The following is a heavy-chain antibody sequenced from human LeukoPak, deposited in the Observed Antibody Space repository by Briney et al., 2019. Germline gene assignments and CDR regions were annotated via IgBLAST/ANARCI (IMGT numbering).Heavy chain of an antibody. CDR1: GGSISSGGYY. J-gene: IGHJ6*02. V-gene: IGHV4-31*03. CDR3: ARDRLLNGSGDYYYYYGMDV. D-gene: IGHD3-10*01. CDR2: IYYSGST. Sequence: ASQTLSLTCTVSGGSISSGGYYWSWIRQHPGKGLEWIGYIYYSGSTYYNPSLKSRVTISVDTSKNQFSLKLSSVTAADTAVYYCARDRLLNGSGDYYYYYGMDVWGQGTTVTVSS.